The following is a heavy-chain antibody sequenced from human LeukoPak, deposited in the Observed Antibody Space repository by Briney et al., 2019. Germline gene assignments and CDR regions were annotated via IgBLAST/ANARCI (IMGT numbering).Heavy chain of an antibody. D-gene: IGHD2-2*01. CDR1: GYSFTNYW. CDR2: IYPADSDT. J-gene: IGHJ4*02. V-gene: IGHV5-51*01. Sequence: GESLKISCKGSGYSFTNYWIGWVRQMPGKGLEWMGIIYPADSDTRYSPSFQGQVTISADKSIRTAYLQWSSLKASDTAMYYCARRVVPADMEGTGEAFDYWGRGTLVTVSS. CDR3: ARRVVPADMEGTGEAFDY.